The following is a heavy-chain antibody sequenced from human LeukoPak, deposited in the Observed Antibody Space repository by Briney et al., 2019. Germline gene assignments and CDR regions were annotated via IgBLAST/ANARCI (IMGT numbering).Heavy chain of an antibody. CDR2: ISGSGGER. J-gene: IGHJ3*02. Sequence: QPGGSLRLSCAASGFTFSNYGMSWVRQAPGKGLQWVSGISGSGGERYYTESVKGRFTISRDNSKNTLYLQMNSLRAEDTAVYYCAKAGWLRPRYELAFDIWGQGTMVTVSS. CDR3: AKAGWLRPRYELAFDI. CDR1: GFTFSNYG. D-gene: IGHD5-12*01. V-gene: IGHV3-23*01.